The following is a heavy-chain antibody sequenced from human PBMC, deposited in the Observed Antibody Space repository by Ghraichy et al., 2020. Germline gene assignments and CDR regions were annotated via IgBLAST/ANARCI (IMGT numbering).Heavy chain of an antibody. CDR1: GFIFSSYA. V-gene: IGHV3-23*01. D-gene: IGHD5-12*01. CDR2: VSGSAAST. J-gene: IGHJ4*02. CDR3: AKEANSGYGNAFDF. Sequence: LTCAASGFIFSSYAMTWVRQAPGKGLEWVSAVSGSAASTYYADSVRGRFTISRDNSKNTLYLQMNTLRAEDSAIYYCAKEANSGYGNAFDFWGQGTLVSVSS.